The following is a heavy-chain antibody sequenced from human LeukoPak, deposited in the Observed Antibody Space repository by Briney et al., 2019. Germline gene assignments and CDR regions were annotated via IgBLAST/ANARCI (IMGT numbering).Heavy chain of an antibody. D-gene: IGHD6-19*01. CDR2: IIPIFGTA. CDR1: GGTFSSYA. CDR3: AREAVAGSFDY. J-gene: IGHJ4*02. V-gene: IGHV1-69*13. Sequence: EASVKVSCKASGGTFSSYAISWVRQAPGQGLEWMGGIIPIFGTANYAQKFQGRVTITADESTSTAYMELSSLRSEDTAVYYCAREAVAGSFDYWGQGTLDTVSS.